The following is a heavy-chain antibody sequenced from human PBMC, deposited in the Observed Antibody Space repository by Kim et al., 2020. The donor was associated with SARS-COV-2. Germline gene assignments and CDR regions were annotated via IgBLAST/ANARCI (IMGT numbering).Heavy chain of an antibody. CDR3: ARGSERIDFWSCTRVVGWFDP. D-gene: IGHD3-3*01. V-gene: IGHV5-51*01. CDR1: GYSFTSYW. J-gene: IGHJ5*02. Sequence: GESLKISCKGSGYSFTSYWIGWVRQMPGKGLEWMGIIYPGDSDTRYSPSFQGQVTISADKSISTAYLQWSSLKASDTAMYYCARGSERIDFWSCTRVVGWFDPWGQGTLVTVSS. CDR2: IYPGDSDT.